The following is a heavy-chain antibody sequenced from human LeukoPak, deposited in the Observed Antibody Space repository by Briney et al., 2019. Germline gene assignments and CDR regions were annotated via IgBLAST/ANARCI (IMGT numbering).Heavy chain of an antibody. CDR2: IKQDGSEK. V-gene: IGHV3-7*01. J-gene: IGHJ4*02. CDR3: ARMADGDYGDSRMYYFDY. CDR1: GFTFSDYT. Sequence: GGSLRLSCAASGFTFSDYTLNWVRQAPGKGLEWVANIKQDGSEKYYVDSVKGRFTISRDNAKNSLYLQMNSLRAEDTAVYYCARMADGDYGDSRMYYFDYWGQGTLVTVSS. D-gene: IGHD4-17*01.